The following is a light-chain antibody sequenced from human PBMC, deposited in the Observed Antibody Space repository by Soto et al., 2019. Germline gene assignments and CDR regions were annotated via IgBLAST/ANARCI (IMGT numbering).Light chain of an antibody. Sequence: QSVLTQPPSASGTPGQRVTISCSGSSSNIGANIVNWYQQFPGTAPKLLIYSNDQRPSGVPDRFSASKSGTSASLAISGLQPEDEAQYYCAAWDDSLSGWVFGGGTKLTVL. CDR3: AAWDDSLSGWV. CDR1: SSNIGANI. CDR2: SND. V-gene: IGLV1-44*01. J-gene: IGLJ3*02.